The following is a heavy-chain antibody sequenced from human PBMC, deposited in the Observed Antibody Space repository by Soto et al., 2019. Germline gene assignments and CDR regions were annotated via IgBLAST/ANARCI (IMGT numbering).Heavy chain of an antibody. Sequence: LSLTCTVSGGSISSGTYYWDWIRQPPGKGLEWIGAMYYTGNKNYNPSLESRVTMSVDTSKNQFSLKLSSVTPTDTAVYYCARRSSSSLGSLFDPWGRGILVTVPQ. CDR1: GGSISSGTYY. J-gene: IGHJ5*02. D-gene: IGHD6-6*01. V-gene: IGHV4-39*01. CDR3: ARRSSSSLGSLFDP. CDR2: MYYTGNK.